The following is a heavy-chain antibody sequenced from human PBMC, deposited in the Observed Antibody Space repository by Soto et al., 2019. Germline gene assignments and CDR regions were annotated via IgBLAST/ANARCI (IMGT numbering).Heavy chain of an antibody. Sequence: SVKVSCKASGGTFSSSAICWVRQAPGQGLEWMGGIIPIFGPANYAQKFQGRVTLTADESMSTAYMELSSLRSEDTAVYYCATTYCSGGNCYNYYYGMDVWGEGTPVIV. CDR1: GGTFSSSA. V-gene: IGHV1-69*13. CDR2: IIPIFGPA. J-gene: IGHJ6*01. CDR3: ATTYCSGGNCYNYYYGMDV. D-gene: IGHD2-15*01.